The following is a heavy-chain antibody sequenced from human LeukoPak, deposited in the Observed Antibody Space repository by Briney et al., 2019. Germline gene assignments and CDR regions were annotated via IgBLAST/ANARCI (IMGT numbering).Heavy chain of an antibody. CDR2: ISYDGSNK. CDR3: AKDRPYSGYDKGPFDY. J-gene: IGHJ4*02. V-gene: IGHV3-30*04. CDR1: GFTFSSYA. Sequence: PGGSLRLSCAASGFTFSSYAMHWVRQAPGKGLEWVAVISYDGSNKYYADSVKGRFTISRDNSKNTLYLQMNSLRAEDTAVYYCAKDRPYSGYDKGPFDYWGQGTLVTVSS. D-gene: IGHD5-12*01.